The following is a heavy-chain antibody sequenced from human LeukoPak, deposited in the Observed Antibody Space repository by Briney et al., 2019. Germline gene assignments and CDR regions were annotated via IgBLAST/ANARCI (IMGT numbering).Heavy chain of an antibody. CDR3: AKDRESGIVVVMDYYFDY. CDR1: GFTFSSYG. CDR2: ISGSGGST. Sequence: GGSLRLSCAASGFTFSSYGMSWVRQAPGKGLEWVSAISGSGGSTYYADSVKGRFTISRDNSKNTLYLQMNSLRAEDTAVYYCAKDRESGIVVVMDYYFDYWGQGTLVTVSS. D-gene: IGHD3-22*01. J-gene: IGHJ4*02. V-gene: IGHV3-23*01.